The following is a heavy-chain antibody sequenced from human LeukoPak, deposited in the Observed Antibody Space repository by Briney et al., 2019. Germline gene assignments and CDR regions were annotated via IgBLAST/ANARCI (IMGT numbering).Heavy chain of an antibody. CDR3: ASSITMVRGVIIV. CDR2: IYYSGST. Sequence: SETLSLTCTVSGGSISSGDYYWSWIRQPPGKGLEWIGYIYYSGSTYYNPSLKSRVTISVDTSKNQFSLKLSSVTAADTAVYYCASSITMVRGVIIVWGQGTLVTVSS. J-gene: IGHJ4*02. D-gene: IGHD3-10*01. V-gene: IGHV4-30-4*08. CDR1: GGSISSGDYY.